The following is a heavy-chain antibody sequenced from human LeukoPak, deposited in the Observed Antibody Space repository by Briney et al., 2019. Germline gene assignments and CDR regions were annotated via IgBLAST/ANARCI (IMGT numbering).Heavy chain of an antibody. Sequence: ASVKVSCKASGYTFTKSYIHWVRQAPGQRLEWMGLINPGGDNTDYAQNFQGRLTMTSDTSARTVYMELSSLRSEDTAVYYCARIRDGYNDAYDIWGQGTMVTVSS. CDR2: INPGGDNT. J-gene: IGHJ3*02. D-gene: IGHD5-24*01. CDR1: GYTFTKSY. CDR3: ARIRDGYNDAYDI. V-gene: IGHV1-46*01.